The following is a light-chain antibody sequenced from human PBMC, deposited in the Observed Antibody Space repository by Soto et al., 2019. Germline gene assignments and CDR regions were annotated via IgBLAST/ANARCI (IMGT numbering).Light chain of an antibody. CDR1: QSISSS. V-gene: IGKV1-39*01. J-gene: IGKJ1*01. CDR2: AAS. Sequence: DIQMTQSPSSLSASVGDRVTITCRASQSISSSVNWYQQKPGTAPKLLMYAASTLQSGVPSRFSGSGSGTDFTLTISSLQPEDFATYYCQQSYSTPRTFGQGTKVDIK. CDR3: QQSYSTPRT.